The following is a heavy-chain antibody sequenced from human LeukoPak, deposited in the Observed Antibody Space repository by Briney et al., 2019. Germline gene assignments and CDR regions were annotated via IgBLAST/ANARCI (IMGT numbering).Heavy chain of an antibody. J-gene: IGHJ5*02. Sequence: GGSLRLSCAASGFTFSSYAMSWVRQAPGTGLEWVSSISSSGGGTYYADSVKGRFTVSRDNSMNTVYMQMNSLRAEDTAVYYCAKGGSGGYYSLLNWFDPWGQGTLVTVSS. CDR3: AKGGSGGYYSLLNWFDP. CDR1: GFTFSSYA. D-gene: IGHD3-10*01. V-gene: IGHV3-23*01. CDR2: ISSSGGGT.